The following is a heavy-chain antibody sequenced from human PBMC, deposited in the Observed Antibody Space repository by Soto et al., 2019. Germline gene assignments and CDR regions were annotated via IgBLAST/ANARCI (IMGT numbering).Heavy chain of an antibody. CDR2: INPNSGGT. CDR3: ARGITMVRGVLLDAFDI. J-gene: IGHJ3*02. V-gene: IGHV1-2*04. CDR1: GYTFTGYY. D-gene: IGHD3-10*01. Sequence: SVKVSCEASGYTFTGYYMHWVRQAPGQGLEWMGWINPNSGGTNYAQKFQGWATMTRDTSISTAYMELSRLRSDDTAVYYCARGITMVRGVLLDAFDIWGQGTMVTVSS.